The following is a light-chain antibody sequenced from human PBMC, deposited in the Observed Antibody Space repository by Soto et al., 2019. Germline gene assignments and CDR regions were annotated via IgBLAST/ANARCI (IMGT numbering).Light chain of an antibody. CDR3: QQSKSFPWT. Sequence: DIQMTQSPSSVSASVADRVTITCRASQSIITWLAWYQQKPGTAPNLLIFTASYLQSGVPSRFSGSGSGTDFTLTINGLQPEDFATYDCQQSKSFPWTFGQGTKGDIK. CDR2: TAS. J-gene: IGKJ1*01. CDR1: QSIITW. V-gene: IGKV1-12*01.